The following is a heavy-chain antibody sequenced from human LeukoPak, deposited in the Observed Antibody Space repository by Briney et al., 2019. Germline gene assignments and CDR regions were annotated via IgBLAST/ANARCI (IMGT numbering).Heavy chain of an antibody. CDR1: GGSISNYY. CDR2: INHSGST. Sequence: SETLSLTCTVSGGSISNYYWNWIRQPPGKGLEWIGEINHSGSTNYNPSLKSRVTISVDTSKNQFSLKLSSVTAADTAVYYCARHLIVVVPAAHFDIWGQGTMVTVSS. J-gene: IGHJ3*02. CDR3: ARHLIVVVPAAHFDI. D-gene: IGHD2-2*01. V-gene: IGHV4-34*01.